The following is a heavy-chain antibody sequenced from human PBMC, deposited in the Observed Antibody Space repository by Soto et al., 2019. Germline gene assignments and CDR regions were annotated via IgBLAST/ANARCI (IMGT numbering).Heavy chain of an antibody. J-gene: IGHJ4*02. CDR1: GYTFTSYG. CDR2: ISAYNGNT. Sequence: QVQLVQSGAEVKKPGASVKVSCKASGYTFTSYGISWVQQAPGQGLEWMGWISAYNGNTNYAQKLQGRVTMTTDTSTSRAYMQLRSLRSDATAVYYSARGAAAGIAAADYWGQGTLVTVSS. D-gene: IGHD6-13*01. V-gene: IGHV1-18*01. CDR3: ARGAAAGIAAADY.